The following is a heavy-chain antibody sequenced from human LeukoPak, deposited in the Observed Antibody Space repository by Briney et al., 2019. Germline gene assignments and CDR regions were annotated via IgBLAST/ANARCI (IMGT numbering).Heavy chain of an antibody. CDR1: GYTFTDSY. D-gene: IGHD2-8*01. CDR2: INPNSGDP. V-gene: IGHV1-2*06. CDR3: ARSARHCNNGVCFTDYYIDL. Sequence: GASVNVSCKTSGYTFTDSYIHWVRQAPGQGLEWMGRINPNSGDPDYPQKFQGRVTMTRDTSISTAYMEMSSLTSDDTAVYYCARSARHCNNGVCFTDYYIDLWGKGTTVIVSS. J-gene: IGHJ6*03.